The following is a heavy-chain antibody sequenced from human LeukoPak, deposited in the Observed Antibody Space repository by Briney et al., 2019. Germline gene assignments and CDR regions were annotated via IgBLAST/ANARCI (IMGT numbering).Heavy chain of an antibody. CDR1: GFIFDDYG. CDR2: INWNGGST. CDR3: ARGGYANGQNYFDP. D-gene: IGHD1-7*01. J-gene: IGHJ5*02. V-gene: IGHV3-20*04. Sequence: GGSLRLSCAASGFIFDDYGMSWVRQAPGKGLEWVAGINWNGGSTGYADSVKGRFTISRDNAKNSLYLQMNSVRAEDTALYYCARGGYANGQNYFDPWGQGTLVTVSS.